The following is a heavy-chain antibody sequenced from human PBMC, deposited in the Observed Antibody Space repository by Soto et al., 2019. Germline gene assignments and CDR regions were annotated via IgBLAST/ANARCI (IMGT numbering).Heavy chain of an antibody. CDR3: ARQDYYDSSGYFPFDY. V-gene: IGHV5-51*01. J-gene: IGHJ4*02. Sequence: GESLKISCKGSGYIFTSYWIGWVRQMPGKGLEWMGIIYPGDSDTRYSPSFQGQVTISADKSISTAYLQWSSLKASDTAMYYCARQDYYDSSGYFPFDYWGQGTLVTVSS. CDR1: GYIFTSYW. CDR2: IYPGDSDT. D-gene: IGHD3-22*01.